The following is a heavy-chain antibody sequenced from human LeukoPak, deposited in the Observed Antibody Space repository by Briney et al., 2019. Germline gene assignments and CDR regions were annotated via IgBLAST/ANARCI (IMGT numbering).Heavy chain of an antibody. CDR2: IYYSGRT. Sequence: PSETPSLTCTVSGDSINSYYWSSGPHPPGKGLEWIGYIYYSGRTDYNPSLKSRVTISVDTSKHQFSMKLKSVTAADAAMYFCARGRWLPNAFDIWGQGRMVTVFS. CDR1: GDSINSYY. D-gene: IGHD5-24*01. J-gene: IGHJ3*02. CDR3: ARGRWLPNAFDI. V-gene: IGHV4-59*01.